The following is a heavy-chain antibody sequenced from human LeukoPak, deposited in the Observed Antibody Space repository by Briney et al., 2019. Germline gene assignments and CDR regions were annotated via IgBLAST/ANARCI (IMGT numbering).Heavy chain of an antibody. CDR2: INPNSGGT. CDR3: ARPRGGYSYGYGY. J-gene: IGHJ4*02. V-gene: IGHV1-2*02. Sequence: ASVKVSCKASGYTLTGYYMHWVRQAPGQGGEWMGWINPNSGGTNYAQKFQGRVTMTRDTSISTAYMELSRLRSDDTAVYYCARPRGGYSYGYGYWGQGTLVTVSS. D-gene: IGHD5-18*01. CDR1: GYTLTGYY.